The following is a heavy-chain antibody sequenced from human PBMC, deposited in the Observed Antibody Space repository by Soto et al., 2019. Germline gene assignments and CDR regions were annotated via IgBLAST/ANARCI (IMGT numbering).Heavy chain of an antibody. CDR3: ARTRSFTLGFYYDGMDV. CDR1: GYSFAIYW. J-gene: IGHJ6*02. Sequence: PGESLKLSCQGSGYSFAIYWIGWVRQMPGKDLEWMVIIYPGDSDTRYSPSFQGQVTISADKSLRTAYLQWTSLKASDTALYYCARTRSFTLGFYYDGMDVWGQGTTVTVSS. CDR2: IYPGDSDT. V-gene: IGHV5-51*01. D-gene: IGHD6-6*01.